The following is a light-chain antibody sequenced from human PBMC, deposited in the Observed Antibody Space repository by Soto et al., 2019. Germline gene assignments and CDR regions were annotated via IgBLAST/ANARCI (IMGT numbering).Light chain of an antibody. V-gene: IGKV3-20*01. Sequence: EIVLTQSPGTLSLSPGDRVTLSCRASQSLSGSYLAWYQQKPGQAPRLLIHGASSRVTGIPDRFSGSGSGTAFTLTISRLEPEDFAVYYCQQYGRSPRTFGQGTKVEIK. CDR2: GAS. CDR1: QSLSGSY. J-gene: IGKJ1*01. CDR3: QQYGRSPRT.